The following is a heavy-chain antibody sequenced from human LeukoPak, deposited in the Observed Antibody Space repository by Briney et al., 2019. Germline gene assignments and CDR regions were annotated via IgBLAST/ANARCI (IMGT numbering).Heavy chain of an antibody. V-gene: IGHV4-61*02. D-gene: IGHD6-19*01. CDR1: GGSISSGSYY. CDR2: IYTSGST. Sequence: SSETLSLXCTVSGGSISSGSYYWSWIRQPAGKGLEWIGRIYTSGSTNYNPSLKSRVTISVDTSKNQFSLKLSSVTAADTAVYYCARAPGYSSGWYLDYWGQGTLVTVSS. J-gene: IGHJ4*02. CDR3: ARAPGYSSGWYLDY.